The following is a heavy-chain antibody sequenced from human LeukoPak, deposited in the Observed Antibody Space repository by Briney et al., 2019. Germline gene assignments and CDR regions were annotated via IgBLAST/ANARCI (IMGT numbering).Heavy chain of an antibody. CDR2: INHSGST. CDR1: GGSFSGYY. CDR3: ARGVYCSGGSCHLDY. V-gene: IGHV4-34*01. Sequence: PSETLSLTCAVYGGSFSGYYWSWIRQPPGKGLEWIGEINHSGSTNYNPSLKSRVTISVDTSKNQFSPKLSSVTAADTAVYYCARGVYCSGGSCHLDYWGQGTLVTVSS. J-gene: IGHJ4*02. D-gene: IGHD2-15*01.